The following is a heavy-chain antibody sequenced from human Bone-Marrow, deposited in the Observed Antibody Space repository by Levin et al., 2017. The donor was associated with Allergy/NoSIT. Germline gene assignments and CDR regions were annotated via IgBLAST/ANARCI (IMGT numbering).Heavy chain of an antibody. J-gene: IGHJ6*02. D-gene: IGHD6-19*01. CDR3: AKDRPNSSGWAYYYYGMDV. V-gene: IGHV3-30*18. CDR2: ISYDGSNK. CDR1: GFTFSSYG. Sequence: GGSLRLSCAASGFTFSSYGMHWVRQAPGKGLEWVAVISYDGSNKYYADSVKGRFTISRDNSKNTLYLQMNSLRAEDTAVYYCAKDRPNSSGWAYYYYGMDVWGQGTTVTVSS.